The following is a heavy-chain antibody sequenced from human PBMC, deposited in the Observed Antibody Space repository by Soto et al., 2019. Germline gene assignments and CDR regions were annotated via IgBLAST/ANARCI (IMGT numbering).Heavy chain of an antibody. V-gene: IGHV3-23*01. CDR3: AKDPTLYGRSAQFDS. D-gene: IGHD3-16*02. CDR1: GFSFSIYA. J-gene: IGHJ4*02. Sequence: GGALRLSSAASGFSFSIYAMNWVRQAPGKGLEWVSGISGGGGSTYYADSVKGRFTISRDSSKNTLYLQMNSLRVEDTAVYDCAKDPTLYGRSAQFDSWGQGTLVTVSS. CDR2: ISGGGGST.